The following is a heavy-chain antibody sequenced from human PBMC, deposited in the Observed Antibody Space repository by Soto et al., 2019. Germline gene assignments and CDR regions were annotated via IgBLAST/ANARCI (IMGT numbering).Heavy chain of an antibody. CDR1: GGSISSGGYY. J-gene: IGHJ5*02. V-gene: IGHV4-31*03. D-gene: IGHD6-13*01. Sequence: QVQLQESGPGLVKPSQTLSLTCTVSGGSISSGGYYWSWIRQHPGKGLEWIGYIYYSGSTYYNPCHKSRVTISVDXCKXQXHLKLSSVTAADTAVYYCARGGHSSSWYFRPRGFDPWGQGTLVTVSS. CDR3: ARGGHSSSWYFRPRGFDP. CDR2: IYYSGST.